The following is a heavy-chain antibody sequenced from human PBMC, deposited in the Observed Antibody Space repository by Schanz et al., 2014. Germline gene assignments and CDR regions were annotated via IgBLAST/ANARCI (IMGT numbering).Heavy chain of an antibody. D-gene: IGHD3-3*02. CDR3: TKDILPGGADV. CDR1: GLNFRQYA. V-gene: IGHV3-9*01. J-gene: IGHJ6*02. CDR2: FSLDTDRI. Sequence: EVQLLESGGVLVQPGRSLRLSCAGSGLNFRQYAIHWVRHAPGKGLEWVAGFSLDTDRIDYGDSVKGRFTVSWDNSKTSLYLQMNSLRPEDTALYYCTKDILPGGADVWGQGTTVTVSS.